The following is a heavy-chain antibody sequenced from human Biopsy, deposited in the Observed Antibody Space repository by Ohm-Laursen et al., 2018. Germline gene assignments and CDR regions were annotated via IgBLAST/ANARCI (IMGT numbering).Heavy chain of an antibody. J-gene: IGHJ6*02. D-gene: IGHD2/OR15-2a*01. CDR2: ISNRGST. Sequence: SDTLSLTCAVSGGSISSDYWSWIRQSPGKGLEWIGYISNRGSTNYNPSLRGRVTISIDKSKNQFFLKLSSVTAADTAVYYCARATNSTGWPYYYFYGMDVWGQGTTITVSS. V-gene: IGHV4-59*07. CDR1: GGSISSDY. CDR3: ARATNSTGWPYYYFYGMDV.